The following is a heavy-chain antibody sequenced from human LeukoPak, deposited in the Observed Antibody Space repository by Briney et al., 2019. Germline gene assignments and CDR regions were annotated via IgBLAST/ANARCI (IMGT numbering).Heavy chain of an antibody. CDR1: GYTFTSYG. V-gene: IGHV1-18*01. Sequence: ASVKVSCKASGYTFTSYGISWVRQAPRQGLEWMGWISAYNGNTNYAQKLQGRVTMTTDTSTSTAYMELRSLRSDDTAVYYCARDGDFGVVTNPFDYWGQGTLVTVSS. J-gene: IGHJ4*02. D-gene: IGHD3-3*01. CDR2: ISAYNGNT. CDR3: ARDGDFGVVTNPFDY.